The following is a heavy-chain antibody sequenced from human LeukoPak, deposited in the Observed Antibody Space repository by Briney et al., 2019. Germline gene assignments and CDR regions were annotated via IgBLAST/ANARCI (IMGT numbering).Heavy chain of an antibody. CDR3: ARDIVITPSLRWFDP. Sequence: SETLSLTCTVSGGSISSGGYYWSWIRQHPGKGLEWIGYIYYSGSTYYNPSLKSRITISVDTSKNQFSLKLSSVTAADTAVYYCARDIVITPSLRWFDPWGQGTLVTDSS. J-gene: IGHJ5*02. CDR2: IYYSGST. V-gene: IGHV4-31*03. D-gene: IGHD3-16*01. CDR1: GGSISSGGYY.